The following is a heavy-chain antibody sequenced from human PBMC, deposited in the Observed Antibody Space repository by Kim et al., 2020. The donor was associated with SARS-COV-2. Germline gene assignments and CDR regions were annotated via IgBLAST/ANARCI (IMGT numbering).Heavy chain of an antibody. J-gene: IGHJ4*02. D-gene: IGHD1-1*01. CDR2: ISSNGGST. V-gene: IGHV3-64D*06. CDR3: VKASTTGTTDYFDY. CDR1: GFTFSSYA. Sequence: GGSLRLSCSASGFTFSSYAMHWVRQAPGKGLEYVSAISSNGGSTYYADSVKGRFTISRDNSKNTLYLQMSSLRAEDTAVYYCVKASTTGTTDYFDYWGQGTLVTVSS.